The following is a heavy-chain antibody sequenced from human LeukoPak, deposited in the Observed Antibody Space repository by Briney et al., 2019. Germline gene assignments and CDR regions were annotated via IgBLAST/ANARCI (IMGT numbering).Heavy chain of an antibody. CDR1: GFTFDDYG. J-gene: IGHJ4*02. CDR2: INWNGGST. Sequence: GGSLRLSCAASGFTFDDYGMSWVRQAPGKGLEWVSGINWNGGSTGYADSVKGRFTISRDNAKTSLYLQMNSLRAEDTAVYYCARDLSGVTGYTYGRGIDYWGQGTLVTVSS. D-gene: IGHD5-18*01. CDR3: ARDLSGVTGYTYGRGIDY. V-gene: IGHV3-20*04.